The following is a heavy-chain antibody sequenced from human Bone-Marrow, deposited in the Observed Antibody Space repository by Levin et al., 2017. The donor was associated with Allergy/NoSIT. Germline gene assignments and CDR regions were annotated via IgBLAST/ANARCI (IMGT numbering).Heavy chain of an antibody. CDR1: GYTFTNYD. Sequence: GESLKISCKASGYTFTNYDINWVRQAAGQGPEWIGWMNPSSGDTGYAQMFQGRVSLTRDTSISTAYMELRTLTSDDTAVYYCARNPARTGWFDPWGQGTLVIVSS. D-gene: IGHD2-2*01. CDR3: ARNPARTGWFDP. V-gene: IGHV1-8*01. CDR2: MNPSSGDT. J-gene: IGHJ5*02.